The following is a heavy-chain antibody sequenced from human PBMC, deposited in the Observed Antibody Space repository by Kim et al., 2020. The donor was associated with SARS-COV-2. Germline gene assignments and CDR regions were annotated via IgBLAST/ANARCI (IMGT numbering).Heavy chain of an antibody. J-gene: IGHJ4*02. CDR1: GFTFDDYG. Sequence: GGSLRLSCAASGFTFDDYGMSWVRQAPGKGLEWVSGINWNGGSTGYADSVKGRFTISRDNAKNSLYLQMNSLRAEDTALYYCARGEKVLRYFDWLFLGYFDYWGQGTLVTVSS. V-gene: IGHV3-20*04. CDR3: ARGEKVLRYFDWLFLGYFDY. D-gene: IGHD3-9*01. CDR2: INWNGGST.